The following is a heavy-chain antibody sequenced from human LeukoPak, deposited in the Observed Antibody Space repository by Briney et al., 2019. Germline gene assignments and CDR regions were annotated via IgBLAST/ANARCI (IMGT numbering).Heavy chain of an antibody. CDR1: GFTFSSYS. J-gene: IGHJ3*02. D-gene: IGHD6-19*01. Sequence: PGGSLRLSCAASGFTFSSYSMNWVRQAPGKGLEWVSSISSSSSYIYYADSVKGRFTISRDNAKNSLYLQMNSLRAEDTAVYYCARQYSSGWIDAFDIWGQGTMVTVSS. CDR2: ISSSSSYI. V-gene: IGHV3-21*01. CDR3: ARQYSSGWIDAFDI.